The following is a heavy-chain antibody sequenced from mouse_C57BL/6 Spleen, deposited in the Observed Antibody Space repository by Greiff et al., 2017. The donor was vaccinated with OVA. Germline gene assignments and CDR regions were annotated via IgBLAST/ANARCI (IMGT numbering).Heavy chain of an antibody. V-gene: IGHV1-64*01. CDR3: ARSDSSGY. CDR1: VYTFTRSC. D-gene: IGHD3-2*02. Sequence: QLQLQQPGAELVNPGASAKSSCKASVYTFTRSCTPCSNPMPVQFLYWIGMIHPNSGSTNYNEKFKSKATLTVDKSSSTAYMQLSSLTSEDSAVYYCARSDSSGYWGQGTTLTVSS. J-gene: IGHJ2*01. CDR2: IHPNSGST.